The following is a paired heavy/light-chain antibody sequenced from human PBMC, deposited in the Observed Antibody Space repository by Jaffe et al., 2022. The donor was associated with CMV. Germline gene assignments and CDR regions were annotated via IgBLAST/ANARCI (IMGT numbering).Light chain of an antibody. CDR3: MQGSHSWT. CDR1: QSLVHSDGNTY. Sequence: DVVMTQSPLSLPVTLGQPASISCRSSQSLVHSDGNTYLSWFQQRPGQSPRRLIHKVSNRDSGVPDRFSGSGSGTDFTLKISRVEAEDVGLYYCMQGSHSWTFGQGTKVEIK. J-gene: IGKJ1*01. V-gene: IGKV2-30*02. CDR2: KVS.
Heavy chain of an antibody. D-gene: IGHD2-2*01. Sequence: EVQLVESGGGLVQPGGSLRLSCAASGFSFSNYAISWVRQAPGKGLEWVSAISGSGGGTYYADSVKGRFTVSRDNSKNTVYLQMNSLRAEDTAVYYCAKWGSGYCTSATCCGGVDYWGQGTLVTVSS. CDR2: ISGSGGGT. CDR1: GFSFSNYA. J-gene: IGHJ4*02. CDR3: AKWGSGYCTSATCCGGVDY. V-gene: IGHV3-23*04.